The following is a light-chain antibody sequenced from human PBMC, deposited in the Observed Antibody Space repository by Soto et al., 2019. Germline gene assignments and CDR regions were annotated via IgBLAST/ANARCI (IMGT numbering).Light chain of an antibody. CDR1: QIVLHSSNNKNY. J-gene: IGKJ1*01. CDR3: QQYYSTPWT. CDR2: WAS. V-gene: IGKV4-1*01. Sequence: DIVMTQSPDSLSVSLGERATINCKSSQIVLHSSNNKNYLAWYQQRPGQPPKLLIYWASTREPGVPDRFSGSGSGTDFTLTISSLQAEDVAVYYCQQYYSTPWTFGQGTKVDIK.